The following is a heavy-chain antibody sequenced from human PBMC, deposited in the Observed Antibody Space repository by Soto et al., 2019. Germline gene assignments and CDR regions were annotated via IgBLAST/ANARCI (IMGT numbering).Heavy chain of an antibody. CDR2: IYHSGST. J-gene: IGHJ5*02. D-gene: IGHD6-13*01. CDR3: ARAYSSIPPLVLDP. Sequence: SETLSLTCAVSGGSISSGGYSWSWIRQPPGKGLEWIGYIYHSGSTYYNPSLKSRVTISVDRSKNQFSLKLSSVTAADTAVYYCARAYSSIPPLVLDPWGQGTLVTVSS. CDR1: GGSISSGGYS. V-gene: IGHV4-30-2*01.